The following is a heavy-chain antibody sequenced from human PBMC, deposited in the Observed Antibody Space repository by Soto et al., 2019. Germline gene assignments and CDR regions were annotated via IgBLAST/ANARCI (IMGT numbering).Heavy chain of an antibody. Sequence: ASVKVSCKASGYTFTSYYMHWVRQAPGQGLEWMGIINPSGGSTSYAQKFQGRVTMTRDTSTSTVYMELSSLRSEDTAVYYCAKDPDGRDSSSWYNLRHPHPDYWGQGTLVTVSS. CDR2: INPSGGST. CDR1: GYTFTSYY. V-gene: IGHV1-46*01. CDR3: AKDPDGRDSSSWYNLRHPHPDY. J-gene: IGHJ4*02. D-gene: IGHD6-13*01.